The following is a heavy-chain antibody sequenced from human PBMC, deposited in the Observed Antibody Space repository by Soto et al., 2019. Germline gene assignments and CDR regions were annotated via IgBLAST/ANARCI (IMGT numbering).Heavy chain of an antibody. CDR3: ARGRYYYGSGSYSGHYYYYYGMDV. D-gene: IGHD3-10*01. V-gene: IGHV4-34*01. CDR1: GGSFSGYY. CDR2: INHSGST. J-gene: IGHJ6*02. Sequence: TLSLTCAVYGGSFSGYYWSWIRQPPGKGLEWIGEINHSGSTSYNPSLKSRVTISVDTSKNQFSLKLSSVTAADTAVYYCARGRYYYGSGSYSGHYYYYYGMDVWGQGTTVTVSS.